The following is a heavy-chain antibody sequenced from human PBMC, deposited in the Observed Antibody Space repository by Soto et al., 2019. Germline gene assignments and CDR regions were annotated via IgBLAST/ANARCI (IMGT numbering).Heavy chain of an antibody. CDR1: GFTFSNAW. V-gene: IGHV3-15*01. CDR3: TTPGITMVRTSDY. Sequence: GGSLRLSCAASGFTFSNAWMSWVRQAPGKGLEWVGRIKSKTDGGTTDYAEPVKGRFTISRDDSNNTLYLQMNSLKTEDTAVYYCTTPGITMVRTSDYWGQGTLVTVSS. CDR2: IKSKTDGGTT. D-gene: IGHD3-10*01. J-gene: IGHJ4*02.